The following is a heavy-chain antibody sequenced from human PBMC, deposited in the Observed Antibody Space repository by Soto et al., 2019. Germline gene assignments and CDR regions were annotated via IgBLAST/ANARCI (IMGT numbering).Heavy chain of an antibody. V-gene: IGHV5-51*01. CDR2: IYPGDSDT. D-gene: IGHD1-26*01. CDR3: ARNKEWELLPRGDDFDI. J-gene: IGHJ3*02. Sequence: GESLKISCKGSGYSFTSYWIGWVRQMPRKGLEWMGIIYPGDSDTRYSPSFQGQVTISADKSISTAYLQWSSLKASDTAMYYCARNKEWELLPRGDDFDIWGQGTMVTVS. CDR1: GYSFTSYW.